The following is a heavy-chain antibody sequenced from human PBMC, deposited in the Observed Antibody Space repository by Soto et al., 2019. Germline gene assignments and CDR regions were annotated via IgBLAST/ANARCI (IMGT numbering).Heavy chain of an antibody. D-gene: IGHD6-13*01. CDR3: ARENSSSSYYYYGMDV. CDR1: GYTFTGYY. V-gene: IGHV1-2*02. J-gene: IGHJ6*02. CDR2: IDPNSGGT. Sequence: ASVKVSCKASGYTFTGYYMHWVRQAPGQGLEWMGWIDPNSGGTNYAQKFQGRVTMTRDTSISTAYMELSRLRSDDTAVYYCARENSSSSYYYYGMDVWGQGTTVTVSS.